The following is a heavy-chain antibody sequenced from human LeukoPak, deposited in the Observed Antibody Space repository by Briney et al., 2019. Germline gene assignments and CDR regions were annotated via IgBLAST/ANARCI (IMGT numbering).Heavy chain of an antibody. CDR1: GFTFSNAW. D-gene: IGHD1-26*01. J-gene: IGHJ4*02. Sequence: PGGSLRLSCAASGFTFSNAWMTWIRQAPGKGLEFVANIKEDGGRENFASSVKGRFTISRDNAKDSLYLQMNNLRVEDTAVYYCARDGGYSAFDYWGQGALVTVSS. CDR2: IKEDGGRE. V-gene: IGHV3-7*01. CDR3: ARDGGYSAFDY.